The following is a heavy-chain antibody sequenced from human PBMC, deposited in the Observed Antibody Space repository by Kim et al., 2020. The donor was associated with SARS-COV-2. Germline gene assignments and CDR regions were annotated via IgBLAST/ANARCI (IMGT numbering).Heavy chain of an antibody. D-gene: IGHD5-12*01. Sequence: GGSLRLSCAASGFTFTNAWMTWVRQAPGKGLEWVGRIKSKTDGETKDYAAPVKGRFTISRDDSKNTLYLQMNSIKIEDTAVYYCTTGAPPWLLDYWGQG. V-gene: IGHV3-15*01. J-gene: IGHJ4*02. CDR2: IKSKTDGETK. CDR3: TTGAPPWLLDY. CDR1: GFTFTNAW.